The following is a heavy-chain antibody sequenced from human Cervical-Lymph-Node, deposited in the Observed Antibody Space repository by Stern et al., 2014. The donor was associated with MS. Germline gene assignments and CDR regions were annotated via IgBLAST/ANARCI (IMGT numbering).Heavy chain of an antibody. V-gene: IGHV4-39*01. J-gene: IGHJ1*01. CDR3: ATYYYDSSGYGYFHD. D-gene: IGHD3-22*01. CDR2: IYYSGST. Sequence: QLQLQESGPGLVKPSETLSLTCTVSGGSISSSGYFWGWIRQPPGKGLEWIGSIYYSGSTSYNPSLKIVFPIPAAPSKTHFSLKLSSVTAADTAVFYCATYYYDSSGYGYFHDWGQGTLVTVSS. CDR1: GGSISSSGYF.